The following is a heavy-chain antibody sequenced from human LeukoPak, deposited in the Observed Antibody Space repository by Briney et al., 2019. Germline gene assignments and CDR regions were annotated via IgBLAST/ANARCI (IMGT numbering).Heavy chain of an antibody. Sequence: GASVTVSFTASGYSFTAYYMHWVRQAPGQGSEWMGWIDTNTGITNYAQKFQGRVIITRDTCIGTAYMELSSLISDDTAVYYCASEAFCAGGSCYLHRVASWGPGTLVTVSS. D-gene: IGHD2-15*01. J-gene: IGHJ4*02. V-gene: IGHV1-2*02. CDR3: ASEAFCAGGSCYLHRVAS. CDR2: IDTNTGIT. CDR1: GYSFTAYY.